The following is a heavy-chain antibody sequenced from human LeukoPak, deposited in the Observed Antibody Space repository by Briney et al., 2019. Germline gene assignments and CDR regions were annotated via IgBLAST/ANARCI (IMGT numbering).Heavy chain of an antibody. D-gene: IGHD3-16*01. CDR1: GFTFSSYA. V-gene: IGHV3-30*04. CDR3: AKVKGEVIGAFDI. J-gene: IGHJ3*02. Sequence: GGSLRLSCAASGFTFSSYAMHWVRQAPGKGLEWVAVISYDGNNRYYADSVKGRFTISRYNSKNTLYLQMNSLRAEDTAVYYCAKVKGEVIGAFDIWGQGTMVTVSS. CDR2: ISYDGNNR.